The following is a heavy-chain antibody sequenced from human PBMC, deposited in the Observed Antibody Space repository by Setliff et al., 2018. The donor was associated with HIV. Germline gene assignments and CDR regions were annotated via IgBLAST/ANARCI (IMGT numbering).Heavy chain of an antibody. D-gene: IGHD6-19*01. CDR3: ARADSGWGGFDY. J-gene: IGHJ4*02. V-gene: IGHV3-7*03. CDR1: GGSIMTGDW. Sequence: PSETLSLTCAVSGGSIMTGDWWSWVRQAPGKGLEWVANIKQGGGEKYYLDSVKGRFTISRDNAKKSLYLQMNSLRAEDTAVYYCARADSGWGGFDYWGQGTLVTVSS. CDR2: IKQGGGEK.